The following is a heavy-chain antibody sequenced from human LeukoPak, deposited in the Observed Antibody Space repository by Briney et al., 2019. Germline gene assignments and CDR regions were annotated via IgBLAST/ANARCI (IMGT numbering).Heavy chain of an antibody. J-gene: IGHJ4*02. V-gene: IGHV4-34*01. D-gene: IGHD3-22*01. CDR1: GGSFSGYY. CDR3: AGGRRGASGSDY. Sequence: SETLSLTCAVYGGSFSGYYWSWIRQPPGKGLEWIGEISHSGSTNYNPSLKSRVTISVDTSKNQFSLKLSSVTAADTAVYYCAGGRRGASGSDYWGQGTLVTVSS. CDR2: ISHSGST.